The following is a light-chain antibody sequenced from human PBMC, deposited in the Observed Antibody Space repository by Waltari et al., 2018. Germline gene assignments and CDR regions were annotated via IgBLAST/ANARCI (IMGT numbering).Light chain of an antibody. J-gene: IGKJ1*01. CDR3: QQYYSYPRT. CDR1: QSVRGNY. V-gene: IGKV3-20*01. Sequence: LVLTQSPGTLSFSPGERATLPCRASQSVRGNYLAWYQQKPGQAPRLVIYGASSRATGIPDRFSGSGSGTDFTLTITRLEPEDFAVYFCQQYYSYPRTFGQGTKVEIK. CDR2: GAS.